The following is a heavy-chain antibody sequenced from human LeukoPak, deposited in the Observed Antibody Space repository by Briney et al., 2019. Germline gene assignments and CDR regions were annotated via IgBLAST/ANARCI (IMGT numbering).Heavy chain of an antibody. V-gene: IGHV3-13*01. CDR2: IGTAGDT. CDR3: ARVAKERVGGVYYFGY. Sequence: PGGSLRLSCAASGFTFSDYDMHWVRQATGKGLEWVSAIGTAGDTYYTGSVKGRFTISRENAKNSLYLQMNSLRAGDTAVYYCARVAKERVGGVYYFGYWGQGTPVTVSS. D-gene: IGHD1-1*01. CDR1: GFTFSDYD. J-gene: IGHJ4*02.